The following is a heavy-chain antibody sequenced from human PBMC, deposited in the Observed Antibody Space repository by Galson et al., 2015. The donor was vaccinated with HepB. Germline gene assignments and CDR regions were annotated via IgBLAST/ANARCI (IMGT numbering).Heavy chain of an antibody. J-gene: IGHJ4*02. CDR2: ISYDGSNK. V-gene: IGHV3-30-3*01. D-gene: IGHD2-21*02. CDR3: ARPQVVVTAILGPFDY. CDR1: GFTFSSYA. Sequence: SLRLSCAASGFTFSSYAMHWVRQAPGKGLEWVAVISYDGSNKYYADSVKGRFTISRDNSKNTLYLQMNSLRAEDTAVYYCARPQVVVTAILGPFDYWGQGTLVTVSS.